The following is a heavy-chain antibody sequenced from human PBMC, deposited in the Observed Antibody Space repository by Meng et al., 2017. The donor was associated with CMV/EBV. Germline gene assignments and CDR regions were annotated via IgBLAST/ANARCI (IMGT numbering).Heavy chain of an antibody. V-gene: IGHV4-34*01. CDR3: ARGRGSWYFVDY. CDR1: GGSFSGYY. D-gene: IGHD6-13*01. CDR2: INHSGST. J-gene: IGHJ4*02. Sequence: QVELQQWGAGLLKTLATLSLTCAVYGGSFSGYYWSWIRQPPGKGLEWIGEINHSGSTNYNPSLKSRVTISVDTSKNQFSLKLSYVTAADTAVNYCARGRGSWYFVDYWGQGTLVTVSS.